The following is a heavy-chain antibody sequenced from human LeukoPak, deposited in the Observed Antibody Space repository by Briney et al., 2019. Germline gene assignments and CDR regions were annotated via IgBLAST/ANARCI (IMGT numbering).Heavy chain of an antibody. D-gene: IGHD6-19*01. CDR3: ARGWFGAVAGTLDY. Sequence: SVKVSCKASGYTFSSYAISWVRQAPGQGLEWMGGIIPIFGTANYAQKFQGRVTITADKSTSTAYMELSSLRSEDTAVYYCARGWFGAVAGTLDYWGQGTLVTVSS. J-gene: IGHJ4*02. V-gene: IGHV1-69*06. CDR2: IIPIFGTA. CDR1: GYTFSSYA.